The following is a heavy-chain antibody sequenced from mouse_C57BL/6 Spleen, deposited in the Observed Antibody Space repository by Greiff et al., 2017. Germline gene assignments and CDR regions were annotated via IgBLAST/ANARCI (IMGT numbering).Heavy chain of an antibody. J-gene: IGHJ4*01. CDR1: GYTFTSYW. CDR3: ARSTTVVAPMDY. V-gene: IGHV1-55*01. CDR2: IYPGSGST. Sequence: QVQLQQPGAELVKPGASVKMSCKASGYTFTSYWITWVKQRPGQGLEWIGDIYPGSGSTNYNEKFKSKATLTVDTSSSTAYMQLSSLTSEDSAVXYCARSTTVVAPMDYWGQGTSVTVSS. D-gene: IGHD1-1*01.